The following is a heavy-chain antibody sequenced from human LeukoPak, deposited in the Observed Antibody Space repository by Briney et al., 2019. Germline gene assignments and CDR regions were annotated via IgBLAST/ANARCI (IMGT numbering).Heavy chain of an antibody. J-gene: IGHJ4*02. CDR2: IYSGGST. D-gene: IGHD4-17*01. CDR1: GFTISGDY. Sequence: GGSLRLSCAVSGFTISGDYMSWVRQAPGKGLEWVSVIYSGGSTYYADSVKGRFTISRDNSKNTLYLQMNSLRAEDTAVYYCARHDYGDYGFDYWGQGTLVTVSS. CDR3: ARHDYGDYGFDY. V-gene: IGHV3-66*04.